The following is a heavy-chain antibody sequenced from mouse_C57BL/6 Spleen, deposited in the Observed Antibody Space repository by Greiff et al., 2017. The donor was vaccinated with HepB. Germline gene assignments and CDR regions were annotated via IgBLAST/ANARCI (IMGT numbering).Heavy chain of an antibody. CDR2: IDPSDSYT. D-gene: IGHD1-1*01. CDR1: GYTFTSYW. V-gene: IGHV1-50*01. CDR3: ATGGLLRSHFDY. Sequence: QVQLQQPGAELVKPGASVKLSCKASGYTFTSYWMQWVKQRPGQGLEWIGEIDPSDSYTNYNQKFKGKATLTVDTSSSTAYMQLSSLTSEDSAVYYCATGGLLRSHFDYWGQGTTLTVSS. J-gene: IGHJ2*01.